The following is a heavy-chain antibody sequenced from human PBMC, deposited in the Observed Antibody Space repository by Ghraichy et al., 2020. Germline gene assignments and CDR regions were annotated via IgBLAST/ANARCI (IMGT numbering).Heavy chain of an antibody. V-gene: IGHV4-59*01. D-gene: IGHD6-25*01. CDR3: ARGGLAATTKRRGLSPRYFYMDV. CDR1: GGSISSFY. CDR2: IYYTGST. Sequence: ESLNISCTVSGGSISSFYWSWIRQSPGKGLEWIGYIYYTGSTNSNPSLKSRVTISVDTSKNQFSLQLTSVTAADAAVYYCARGGLAATTKRRGLSPRYFYMDVWGTGTTVTVSS. J-gene: IGHJ6*03.